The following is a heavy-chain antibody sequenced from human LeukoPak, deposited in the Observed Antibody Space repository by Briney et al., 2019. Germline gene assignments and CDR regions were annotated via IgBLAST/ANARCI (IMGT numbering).Heavy chain of an antibody. D-gene: IGHD3-3*01. CDR2: IKQDGSEK. Sequence: GGSLRLSCAASGFTFSSYWMSWVRQAPGKGLEWVANIKQDGSEKYYVDSVKGRFTISRDNAKNSLYLQMNSLRAEDTAVYYCARDQGDSWSGRYYYYYYMDVWGKGTTVTVSS. CDR1: GFTFSSYW. V-gene: IGHV3-7*01. CDR3: ARDQGDSWSGRYYYYYYMDV. J-gene: IGHJ6*03.